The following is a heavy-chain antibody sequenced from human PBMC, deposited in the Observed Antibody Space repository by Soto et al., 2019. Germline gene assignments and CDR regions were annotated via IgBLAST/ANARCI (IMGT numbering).Heavy chain of an antibody. Sequence: GGSLRLSCAASGFTFSSYSMNWVRQAPGKGLEWVSSISSSSSYIYYADSVKGRFTISRDNAKNSLYLQMNSLRAEDTAVYYCARIMVRGAHPLYYFDYWGQGTLVTVSS. V-gene: IGHV3-21*01. D-gene: IGHD3-10*01. CDR1: GFTFSSYS. J-gene: IGHJ4*02. CDR3: ARIMVRGAHPLYYFDY. CDR2: ISSSSSYI.